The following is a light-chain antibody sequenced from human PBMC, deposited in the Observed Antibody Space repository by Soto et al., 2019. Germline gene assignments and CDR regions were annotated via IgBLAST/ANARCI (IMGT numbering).Light chain of an antibody. CDR2: EDN. CDR1: GGSIASNY. J-gene: IGLJ3*02. CDR3: QSYDSDSQGV. Sequence: NFMLTQPHSVSDSPGKTVTISCTGSGGSIASNYVQWYQQRPGSAPTIVIFEDNQRPSVVPDRFSGSIDTSSNSASLTISGLKTEDEADYYCQSYDSDSQGVFGGGTQLTVL. V-gene: IGLV6-57*02.